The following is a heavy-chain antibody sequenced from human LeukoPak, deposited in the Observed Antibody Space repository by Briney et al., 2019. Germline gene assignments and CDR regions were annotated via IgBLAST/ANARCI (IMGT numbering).Heavy chain of an antibody. J-gene: IGHJ4*02. V-gene: IGHV1-18*01. D-gene: IGHD6-6*01. Sequence: ASVKVSCKASGYTFTSCAISWVRQAPGQGLEWMGWISAYNGNTNYAQKLQGRVTMTTDTSTSTAYMELSRLRSDDTAVYYCARARVRAARPEDYWGQGTLVTVSS. CDR1: GYTFTSCA. CDR2: ISAYNGNT. CDR3: ARARVRAARPEDY.